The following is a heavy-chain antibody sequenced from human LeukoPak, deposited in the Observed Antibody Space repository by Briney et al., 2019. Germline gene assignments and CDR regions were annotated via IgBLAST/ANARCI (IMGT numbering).Heavy chain of an antibody. J-gene: IGHJ2*01. CDR3: ATGFQWLVYWYFDL. CDR2: FDPEDGET. D-gene: IGHD6-19*01. Sequence: GASVKVSCKVSGYTLTELSMHWVRQAPGKGLEWMGGFDPEDGETIYAQKFQGRVTMTEDTSTDTAYMELSSLRSEDTAVYYCATGFQWLVYWYFDLWGRGTLVTVSS. V-gene: IGHV1-24*01. CDR1: GYTLTELS.